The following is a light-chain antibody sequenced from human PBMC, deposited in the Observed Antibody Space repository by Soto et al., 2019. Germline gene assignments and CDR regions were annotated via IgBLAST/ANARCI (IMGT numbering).Light chain of an antibody. CDR1: SSDVGGYNY. CDR3: SSYTSSSTLLDV. CDR2: EVS. V-gene: IGLV2-14*01. J-gene: IGLJ1*01. Sequence: QSVLTQPASVSGSPGQSITISCTGTSSDVGGYNYVSWYQQHPGKAPNLMSYEVSNRPSGVSNRFSGSRSGNTASLTISGLQAEDEADYYCSSYTSSSTLLDVFGTGTKVTVL.